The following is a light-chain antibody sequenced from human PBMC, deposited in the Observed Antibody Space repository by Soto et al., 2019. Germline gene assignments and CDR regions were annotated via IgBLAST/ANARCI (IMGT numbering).Light chain of an antibody. Sequence: DIQMTQSPSSLSASVGDRVTITCRASQVISNYLAWYQQKPGKVPKLLIYAASTLQSGVPFRFSGSGSGTDFTLTISSLQPEDVATYHCLMYNSAPWTFGQGTKVEIK. V-gene: IGKV1-27*01. CDR3: LMYNSAPWT. CDR2: AAS. CDR1: QVISNY. J-gene: IGKJ1*01.